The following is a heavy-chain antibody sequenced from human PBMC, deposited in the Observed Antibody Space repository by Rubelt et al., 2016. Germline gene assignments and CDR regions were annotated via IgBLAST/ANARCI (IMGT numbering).Heavy chain of an antibody. CDR3: ARGRRFGP. V-gene: IGHV4-34*01. CDR2: INHSGST. CDR1: GGSFSGYY. J-gene: IGHJ5*02. Sequence: QVQLQQWGAGLLKPSETLSLTCAVYGGSFSGYYWSWIRQPPGKGLEWIGEINHSGSTNYNPSLKSRVTRSVDTSKNQFSLKLSSVTAADTAVYYCARGRRFGPWGQGTLVTVSS.